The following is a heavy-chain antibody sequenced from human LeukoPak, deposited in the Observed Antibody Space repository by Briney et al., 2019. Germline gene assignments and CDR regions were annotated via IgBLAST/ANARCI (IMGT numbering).Heavy chain of an antibody. V-gene: IGHV3-23*01. Sequence: PGGSLRLSCAASGFTFSSYAMSWVRQAPGKGLEWVSAISGSGGSTFYADSVKGRFTISRDKSKNTLYLQMNSLKAEDTAVYYCAKGHSSGYYFWGQGTLVTVSS. CDR3: AKGHSSGYYF. D-gene: IGHD3-22*01. CDR2: ISGSGGST. J-gene: IGHJ4*02. CDR1: GFTFSSYA.